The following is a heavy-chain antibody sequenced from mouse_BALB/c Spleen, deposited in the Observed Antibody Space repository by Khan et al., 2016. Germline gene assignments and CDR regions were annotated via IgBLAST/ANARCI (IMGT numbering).Heavy chain of an antibody. CDR1: GFSLTTYG. D-gene: IGHD4-1*01. CDR3: VRQWDNNYYVMDS. J-gene: IGHJ4*01. Sequence: QVQLKESGPGLVAPSQSLSITCTISGFSLTTYGVHWVRQPPGKGLEWLGVIWSDGSTTYNSALKSRLSISKDNSKSQVFLKMNNLQTDDTAMYXCVRQWDNNYYVMDSWGQGTSVTVSS. CDR2: IWSDGST. V-gene: IGHV2-6-1*01.